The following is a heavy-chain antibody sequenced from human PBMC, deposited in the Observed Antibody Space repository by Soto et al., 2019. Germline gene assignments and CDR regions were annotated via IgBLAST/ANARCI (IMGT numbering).Heavy chain of an antibody. Sequence: QLQLQESGPGLVKPSETVSLTCTVSGGSMSSRSYYWGWIRQPPGKGLEWIGNIYYSGTTYYNPSLKSLVPISVDTSKKQFYLKLSSVTAAAAAVYYCARHLLGEWELLRPIDYWGQGTLVTVSS. CDR1: GGSMSSRSYY. D-gene: IGHD1-26*01. CDR3: ARHLLGEWELLRPIDY. V-gene: IGHV4-39*01. J-gene: IGHJ4*02. CDR2: IYYSGTT.